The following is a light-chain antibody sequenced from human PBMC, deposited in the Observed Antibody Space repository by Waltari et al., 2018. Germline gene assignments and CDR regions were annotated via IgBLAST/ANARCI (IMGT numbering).Light chain of an antibody. CDR2: GTS. V-gene: IGLV1-40*01. CDR3: QSYDTSLSVV. J-gene: IGLJ2*01. CDR1: GSKLGAGPA. Sequence: QSVLTPPPSVPGAPGQRVSISCTGSGSKLGAGPAVHWYQQHPGKAPKLLIYGTSTRPPGVPDRFFGSQSGTSASLAITALQAEDEAEYYCQSYDTSLSVVFGGGTKLTVL.